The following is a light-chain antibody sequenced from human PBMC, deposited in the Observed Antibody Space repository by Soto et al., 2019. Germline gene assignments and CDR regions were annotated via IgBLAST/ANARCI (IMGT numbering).Light chain of an antibody. CDR3: QAWDRTTV. V-gene: IGLV3-1*01. Sequence: SYERTQPPSVSVSPGQTASITCSGDKLGEQYAFWYQQKPGHSPVLVIYQNTKRASGTPERFSGSISANTATLTISGTQATDEAVYYCQAWDRTTVFGGWTKLAVL. J-gene: IGLJ2*01. CDR1: KLGEQY. CDR2: QNT.